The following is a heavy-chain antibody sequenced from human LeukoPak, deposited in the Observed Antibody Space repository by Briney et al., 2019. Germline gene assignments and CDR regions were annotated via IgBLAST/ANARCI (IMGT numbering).Heavy chain of an antibody. V-gene: IGHV4-39*07. J-gene: IGHJ6*02. Sequence: SETLSLTCTVSGDSVSSSTYYWDWIRQPPGKGLEWIGNICYSVSTYYNPSLRSRVTILLATSKNQFSLKLSSVTAADTAVYYCARVSVVYGMDVWGRGTTVTVSS. CDR2: ICYSVST. CDR3: ARVSVVYGMDV. CDR1: GDSVSSSTYY.